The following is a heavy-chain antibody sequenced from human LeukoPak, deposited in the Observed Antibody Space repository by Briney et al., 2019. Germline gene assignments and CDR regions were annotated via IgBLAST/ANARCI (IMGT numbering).Heavy chain of an antibody. CDR1: GYTFTSYY. Sequence: ASVKVSCKASGYTFTSYYMHWVRQAPGQGREWMGIINPSGGSPSYAQKFQGRVTMTEDTSTDTAYMELSSLRSEDTAVYYCARGLEWLTRRHTWFDPWGQGTLVTVSS. CDR3: ARGLEWLTRRHTWFDP. D-gene: IGHD3-3*01. J-gene: IGHJ5*02. CDR2: INPSGGSP. V-gene: IGHV1-46*01.